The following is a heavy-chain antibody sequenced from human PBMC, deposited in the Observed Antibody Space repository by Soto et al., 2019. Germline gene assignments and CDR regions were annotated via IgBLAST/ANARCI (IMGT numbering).Heavy chain of an antibody. CDR3: ASSAGPNWFDP. J-gene: IGHJ5*02. CDR2: INSDGSST. Sequence: EVQLVESGGGLVQPGGSLRLSCVTSGFSFSTYWMHWVRQAPGKGLVWVSRINSDGSSTTYADSVKGRFTISRDNAKSTLYLQMNSLRAEDTAVYRCASSAGPNWFDPWGQGTLVTVSS. D-gene: IGHD2-15*01. CDR1: GFSFSTYW. V-gene: IGHV3-74*01.